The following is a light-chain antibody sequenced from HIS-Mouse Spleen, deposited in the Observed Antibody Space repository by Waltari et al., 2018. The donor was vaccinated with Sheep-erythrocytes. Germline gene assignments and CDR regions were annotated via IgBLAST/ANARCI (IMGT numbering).Light chain of an antibody. CDR1: SSDVGGYNY. V-gene: IGLV2-14*01. J-gene: IGLJ2*01. CDR2: EVS. Sequence: QSALTQPASVSGSPGQSITISCTGTSSDVGGYNYVSWYQQHPGKAPKLRIYEVSNRPSGVSNRFSVSKSGNTASLTISGLQAEDEADYYCSSYTSSSTPVVFGGGTKLTVL. CDR3: SSYTSSSTPVV.